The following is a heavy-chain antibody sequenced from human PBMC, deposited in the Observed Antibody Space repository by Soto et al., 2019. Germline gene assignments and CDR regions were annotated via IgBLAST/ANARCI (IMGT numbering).Heavy chain of an antibody. CDR2: ISGSGGST. D-gene: IGHD5-18*01. Sequence: PGGSLRLSCAASGFTFSSYAMSWVRQAPGKGLEWVSAISGSGGSTYYADSVKGRFTISRDNAKNSLYLQMNSLRDEDTAVYYCARERAAMVAHYYYGMDVWGQGTTVTVSS. CDR3: ARERAAMVAHYYYGMDV. V-gene: IGHV3-23*01. CDR1: GFTFSSYA. J-gene: IGHJ6*02.